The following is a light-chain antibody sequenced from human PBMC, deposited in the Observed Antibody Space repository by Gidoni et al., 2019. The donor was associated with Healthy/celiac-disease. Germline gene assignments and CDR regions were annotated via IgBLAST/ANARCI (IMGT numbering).Light chain of an antibody. CDR3: QQSYSTLWT. CDR1: QSISSY. Sequence: DIQMTQSPSSLSASVGDRVTITCRASQSISSYLNWYQQKPGKAPKLLIYAASSLTDFTLTISSLQPEDFATYYCQQSYSTLWTFGQGTKVEIK. CDR2: AAS. J-gene: IGKJ1*01. V-gene: IGKV1-39*01.